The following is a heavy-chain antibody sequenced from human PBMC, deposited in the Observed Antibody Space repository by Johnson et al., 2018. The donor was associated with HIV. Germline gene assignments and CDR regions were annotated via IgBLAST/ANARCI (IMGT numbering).Heavy chain of an antibody. CDR2: INWNGGST. CDR3: ARKGERGIAVAEDAFDI. D-gene: IGHD6-19*01. J-gene: IGHJ3*02. Sequence: VQLVESGGGVVRPGGSLRLSCAASGFTFDDYGMSWVRQAPGKGLEWVSGINWNGGSTGYADSVKGRFTISRDNAKNSRYLQMNSLRAEDTALYYCARKGERGIAVAEDAFDIWGQGTMVTVSS. CDR1: GFTFDDYG. V-gene: IGHV3-20*04.